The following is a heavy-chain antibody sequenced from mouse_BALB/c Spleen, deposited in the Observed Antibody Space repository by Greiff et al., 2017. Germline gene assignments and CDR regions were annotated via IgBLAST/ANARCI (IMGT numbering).Heavy chain of an antibody. Sequence: EVMLVESGGGLVQPGGSLKLSCAASGFDFSRYWMSWVRQAPGKGLEWIGEINPDSSTINYTPSLKDKFIISRDNAKNTLYLQMSKVRSEDTALYYCARGDYYGSSYPFAYWGQGTLVTVSA. J-gene: IGHJ3*01. CDR2: INPDSSTI. CDR3: ARGDYYGSSYPFAY. V-gene: IGHV4-1*02. CDR1: GFDFSRYW. D-gene: IGHD1-1*01.